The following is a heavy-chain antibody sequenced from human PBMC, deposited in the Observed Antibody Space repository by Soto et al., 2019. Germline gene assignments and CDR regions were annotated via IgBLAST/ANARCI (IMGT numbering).Heavy chain of an antibody. J-gene: IGHJ4*02. CDR3: ATGPPRVNSRGLGTAMVTYY. V-gene: IGHV1-24*01. Sequence: AAVKVSCRVSGYTPTELSMRWVRQAPGKGPEWMGGFDPEDGETIYAQRFQGRVPMTEDTSTDTAYMELSSLRSEDTAVYYCATGPPRVNSRGLGTAMVTYYWGQGTQVTVS. CDR2: FDPEDGET. D-gene: IGHD5-18*01. CDR1: GYTPTELS.